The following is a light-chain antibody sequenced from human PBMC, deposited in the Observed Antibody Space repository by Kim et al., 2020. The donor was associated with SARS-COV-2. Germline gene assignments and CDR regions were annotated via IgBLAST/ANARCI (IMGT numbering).Light chain of an antibody. CDR1: QSVSNK. CDR3: HQYNDWPPGDT. Sequence: PGERATPSCRAMQSVSNKLAWYQYKPGQPPRVVIYGASTRAPGIPARFSGSGSGTDFTLTVNSLQSEDFAVYYCHQYNDWPPGDTFGQGTKLEI. J-gene: IGKJ2*01. V-gene: IGKV3-15*01. CDR2: GAS.